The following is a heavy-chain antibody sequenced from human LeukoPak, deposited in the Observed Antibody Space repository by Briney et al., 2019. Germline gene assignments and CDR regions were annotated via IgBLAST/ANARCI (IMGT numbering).Heavy chain of an antibody. CDR2: IYSGGST. J-gene: IGHJ2*01. CDR3: ARRGLPGYFDL. V-gene: IGHV3-53*01. CDR1: GFTVSSNY. Sequence: KTGGSLRLSCAASGFTVSSNYRSWVRQAPGKGLEWVSVIYSGGSTYYADSVKGRFTISRDNSKNTLYLQMNSLRAEDTAVYYCARRGLPGYFDLWGRGTLVTVSS. D-gene: IGHD3/OR15-3a*01.